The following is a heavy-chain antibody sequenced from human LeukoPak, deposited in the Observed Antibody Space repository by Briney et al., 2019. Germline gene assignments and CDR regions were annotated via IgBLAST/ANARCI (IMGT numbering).Heavy chain of an antibody. Sequence: GGSLRLSCAASGFTFSDYYMSWIRQAPGKGLEWVAFIQYDGSYKFYADSVQGRFSISRDNSKNTLFLQMNSLRAEDTAVYYCARVIPGTAFYWGQGTLVTVSS. CDR2: IQYDGSYK. CDR3: ARVIPGTAFY. D-gene: IGHD1-7*01. CDR1: GFTFSDYY. J-gene: IGHJ4*02. V-gene: IGHV3-30*02.